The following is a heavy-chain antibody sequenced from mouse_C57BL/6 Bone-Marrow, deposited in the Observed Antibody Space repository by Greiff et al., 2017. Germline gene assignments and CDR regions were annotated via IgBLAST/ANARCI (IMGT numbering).Heavy chain of an antibody. D-gene: IGHD2-3*01. CDR1: GYTFTSYW. J-gene: IGHJ4*01. V-gene: IGHV1-64*01. CDR2: IHPNSGST. Sequence: QVQLQQPGAELVKPGASVKLSCKASGYTFTSYWMHWVKQRPGQGLEWIGMIHPNSGSTNYNEKFKSKATLTVDKSSSTAYMQLSSLTSEDSAVYYCARWSNGYFYAMDYWGQGTSVTVSS. CDR3: ARWSNGYFYAMDY.